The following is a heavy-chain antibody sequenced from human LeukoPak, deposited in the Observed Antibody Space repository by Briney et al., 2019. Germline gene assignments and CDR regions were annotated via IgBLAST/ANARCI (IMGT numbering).Heavy chain of an antibody. CDR3: AREGNYDILTGYYT. CDR1: GYTFTGYY. D-gene: IGHD3-9*01. J-gene: IGHJ4*02. CDR2: INPNSGGT. Sequence: TSVKVSCKASGYTFTGYYMHWVRQAPGQGLEWMGWINPNSGGTNYAQKFQGRVTMTRDTSISTAYMELSRLRSDDTAVYYCAREGNYDILTGYYTWGQGTLVTVSS. V-gene: IGHV1-2*02.